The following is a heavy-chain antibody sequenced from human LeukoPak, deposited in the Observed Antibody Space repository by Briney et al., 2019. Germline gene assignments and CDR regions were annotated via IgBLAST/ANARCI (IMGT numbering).Heavy chain of an antibody. CDR2: IKQDGSER. Sequence: QSGGSLRLSCAASGFTFSSYWMSWVRQAPGKGLEWVASIKQDGSERYYVDSVNGRFTISRDNAKNSLYLQMNSLRADDTAVYYCVRIEDFSGWYWIVYWGQGTLVTVSS. CDR1: GFTFSSYW. D-gene: IGHD6-19*01. J-gene: IGHJ4*02. V-gene: IGHV3-7*01. CDR3: VRIEDFSGWYWIVY.